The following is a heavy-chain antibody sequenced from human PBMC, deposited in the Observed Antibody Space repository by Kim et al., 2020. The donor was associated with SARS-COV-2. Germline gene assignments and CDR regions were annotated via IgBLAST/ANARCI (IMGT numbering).Heavy chain of an antibody. J-gene: IGHJ4*02. CDR1: GFAFQNFG. D-gene: IGHD2-15*01. CDR3: ARDLGGPDY. CDR2: ISYDGNDK. Sequence: GGYLRLSCAGSGFAFQNFGMQWVRQAPGKGLEWVAIISYDGNDKYYADSIKGRFTISRDNSAKTVSLQMNSLGSEDTAIYYCARDLGGPDYWGQGTLVTVAS. V-gene: IGHV3-30*19.